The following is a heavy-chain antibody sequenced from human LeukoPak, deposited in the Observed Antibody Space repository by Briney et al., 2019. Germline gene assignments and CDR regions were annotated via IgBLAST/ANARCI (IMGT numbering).Heavy chain of an antibody. V-gene: IGHV1-24*01. Sequence: ASVKVSCKVSGYNLTELSMHWVRQAPGEGLEWMGGFDPEDGETIYAQKFQGRVTMTEDTSTDTAYMELSSLRSEDTAVYYCATGDPNWNWGRMYFDYWGQGTLVTVSS. CDR1: GYNLTELS. CDR3: ATGDPNWNWGRMYFDY. J-gene: IGHJ4*02. D-gene: IGHD1-7*01. CDR2: FDPEDGET.